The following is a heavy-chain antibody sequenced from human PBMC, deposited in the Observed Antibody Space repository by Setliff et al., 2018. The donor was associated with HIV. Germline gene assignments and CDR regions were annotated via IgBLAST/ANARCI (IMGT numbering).Heavy chain of an antibody. Sequence: ASVKVSCKASGYTFISYDINWVRQATGQGLEWMGWMNPNIGKTAYAQRFQGWVTLTRDTSISTAYMDLSRLKSDDTAVYYCARGGIAARPYYFDYWGQGTLVTVSS. D-gene: IGHD6-6*01. V-gene: IGHV1-8*02. CDR1: GYTFISYD. CDR3: ARGGIAARPYYFDY. J-gene: IGHJ4*02. CDR2: MNPNIGKT.